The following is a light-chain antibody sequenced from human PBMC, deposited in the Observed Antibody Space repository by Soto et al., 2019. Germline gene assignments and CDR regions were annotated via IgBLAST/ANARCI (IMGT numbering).Light chain of an antibody. CDR2: GAS. V-gene: IGKV3-20*01. J-gene: IGKJ4*01. Sequence: EIVLTQSPGTLSSSPGEGATLSCRASQSVSSSYLAWYQQKPGQAPRLLIYGASSRATGIPDRVSGSGSGTDFTLTISRLEPEDFAVYYCPQYGSSPLTFGGGTKVEIK. CDR1: QSVSSSY. CDR3: PQYGSSPLT.